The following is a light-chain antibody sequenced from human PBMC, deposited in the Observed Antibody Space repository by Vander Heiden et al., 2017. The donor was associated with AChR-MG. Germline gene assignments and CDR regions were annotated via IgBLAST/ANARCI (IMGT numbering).Light chain of an antibody. CDR1: SSDVGGYDY. CDR3: SSYTSNYPWV. CDR2: DVG. J-gene: IGLJ3*02. Sequence: QSALTQPASVSGSPGQSITISCSGTSSDVGGYDYVSWYQQHPGKAPKLMIYDVGKRPAGVSDRFSGSTSGNTASLTISGLQAEDEADYYGSSYTSNYPWVFGGGTKLTVL. V-gene: IGLV2-14*03.